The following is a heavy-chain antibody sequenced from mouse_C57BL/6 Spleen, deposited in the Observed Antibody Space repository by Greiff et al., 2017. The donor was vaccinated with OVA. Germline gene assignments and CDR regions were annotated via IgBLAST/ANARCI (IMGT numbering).Heavy chain of an antibody. Sequence: QVQLQQPGAELVKPGASVKMSCKASGYTFTSYWITWVKQRPGQGLEWIGDIYPGSGSTNYNEKFKSKATLTVDTSSSTAYMQLSSLTSEDSAVYYCARRGYGLYYFDYWGQGTTLTVSS. V-gene: IGHV1-55*01. CDR3: ARRGYGLYYFDY. CDR2: IYPGSGST. CDR1: GYTFTSYW. J-gene: IGHJ2*01. D-gene: IGHD1-1*01.